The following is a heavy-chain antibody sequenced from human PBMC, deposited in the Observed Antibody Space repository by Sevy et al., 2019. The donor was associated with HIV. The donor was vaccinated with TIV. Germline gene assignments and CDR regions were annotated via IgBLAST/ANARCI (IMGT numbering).Heavy chain of an antibody. CDR3: ARGRYCVDGSCYFDY. D-gene: IGHD2-15*01. V-gene: IGHV3-7*01. Sequence: GGSLRLSCAASGFTFSSFYMTWVRQAPGKGLEWVATINQDANEKYYVDSVKGRFIISRDNAKNSLYLQMNSLRAEDTAVYYCARGRYCVDGSCYFDYWGQGTLVTVSS. CDR1: GFTFSSFY. J-gene: IGHJ4*02. CDR2: INQDANEK.